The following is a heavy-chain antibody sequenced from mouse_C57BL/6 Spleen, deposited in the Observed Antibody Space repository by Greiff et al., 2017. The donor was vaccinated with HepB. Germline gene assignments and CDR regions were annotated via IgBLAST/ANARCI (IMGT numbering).Heavy chain of an antibody. CDR1: GYTFTSYW. Sequence: QVHVKQPGAELVKPGASVKVSCKASGYTFTSYWMHWVKQRPGQGLEWIGRIHPSDSDTNYNQKFKGKATLTVDKSSSTAYMQLSSLTSEDSAVYYCAIPPYYYGSSLDYWGQGTTLTVSS. V-gene: IGHV1-74*01. J-gene: IGHJ2*01. CDR3: AIPPYYYGSSLDY. D-gene: IGHD1-1*01. CDR2: IHPSDSDT.